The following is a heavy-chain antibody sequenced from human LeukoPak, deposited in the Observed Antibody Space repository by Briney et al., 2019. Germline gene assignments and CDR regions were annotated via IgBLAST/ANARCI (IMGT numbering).Heavy chain of an antibody. V-gene: IGHV1-18*01. CDR3: ARVGPSLVLGNIVVVPAAIEPHDAFDI. D-gene: IGHD2-2*02. CDR2: ISAYNGNT. Sequence: ASMKVSCKASGYTFTSYGISWVRQAPGQGLEWMGWISAYNGNTNYAQKLQGRVTMTTDTSTSTAYMELRSLRSDDTAVYYCARVGPSLVLGNIVVVPAAIEPHDAFDIWGQGTMVTVSS. CDR1: GYTFTSYG. J-gene: IGHJ3*02.